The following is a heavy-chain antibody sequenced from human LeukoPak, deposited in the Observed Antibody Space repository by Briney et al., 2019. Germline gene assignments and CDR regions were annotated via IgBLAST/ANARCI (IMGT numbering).Heavy chain of an antibody. CDR3: ARRRGYSFLVYFDY. V-gene: IGHV4-31*03. J-gene: IGHJ4*02. Sequence: SSETLSLTCTVSGGSISSGGYYWSWIRQHPGKGLEWIGYIYYSGSTYYNPSLKSRVTISVDTSKNQFSLKVSSVTAADTAVYYCARRRGYSFLVYFDYWGQGTLVTVSS. CDR2: IYYSGST. D-gene: IGHD5-18*01. CDR1: GGSISSGGYY.